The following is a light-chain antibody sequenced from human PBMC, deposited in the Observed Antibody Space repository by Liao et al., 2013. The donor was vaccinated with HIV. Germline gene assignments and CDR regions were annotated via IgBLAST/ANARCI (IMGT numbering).Light chain of an antibody. CDR3: QAWDSSSDVV. J-gene: IGLJ2*01. CDR2: FDS. Sequence: SYELTQPPSVSVAPGEAARITCGGNNIGRKSVHWYQQRPGQAPVLVIHFDSDRPSGIPERFSGSNSGNTATLTISGTQAVDEADYYCQAWDSSSDVVFGGGTKLTVL. V-gene: IGLV3-21*01. CDR1: NIGRKS.